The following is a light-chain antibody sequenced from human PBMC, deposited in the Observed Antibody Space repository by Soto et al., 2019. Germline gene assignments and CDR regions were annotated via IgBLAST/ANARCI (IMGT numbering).Light chain of an antibody. CDR2: EVS. CDR1: SSDVGSYNL. V-gene: IGLV2-23*02. Sequence: QSALTQPASVSESPGQSITISCTGTSSDVGSYNLVSWYQQHPGKAPKLMIYEVSKRPSGVSNRFSGSKSGNTASLTISGRQAEDEGDYFCCSYAAITTPVIFGGGTKLTVL. CDR3: CSYAAITTPVI. J-gene: IGLJ2*01.